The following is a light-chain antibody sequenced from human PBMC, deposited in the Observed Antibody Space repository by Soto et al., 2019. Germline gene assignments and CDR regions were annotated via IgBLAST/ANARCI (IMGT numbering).Light chain of an antibody. CDR1: QTISSW. CDR2: KAS. CDR3: QQLNSYPLT. V-gene: IGKV1-5*03. J-gene: IGKJ4*01. Sequence: DIRMTQSPATLSGYIGDRVTITCRASQTISSWLAWYQQKPWKAPKLLIYKASTLKSGVPSRFSGSGSGTEFTLTISSLQPDDFATYYCQQLNSYPLTFGGGTKVDI.